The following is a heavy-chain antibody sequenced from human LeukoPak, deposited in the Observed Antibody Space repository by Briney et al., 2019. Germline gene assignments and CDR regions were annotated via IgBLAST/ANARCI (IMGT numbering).Heavy chain of an antibody. D-gene: IGHD4-11*01. Sequence: SETLSLTCTVYGGSISSYYWSWIRQPAGKGLEWIGRIYTSGSTNYNPSLKSRVTMSVNTSKNQFSLKLSSVTAADTAVYYCARGDDYSNYGDYGMDVWGQGTTVTVSS. J-gene: IGHJ6*02. CDR2: IYTSGST. CDR3: ARGDDYSNYGDYGMDV. V-gene: IGHV4-4*07. CDR1: GGSISSYY.